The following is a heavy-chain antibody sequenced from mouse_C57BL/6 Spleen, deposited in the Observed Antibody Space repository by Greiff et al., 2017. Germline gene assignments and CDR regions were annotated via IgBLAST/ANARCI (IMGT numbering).Heavy chain of an antibody. V-gene: IGHV1-61*01. D-gene: IGHD1-1*01. Sequence: QVQLQQPGAELVRPGSSVKLSCKASGYTFTSYWMDWVKQRPGQGLEWIGNIYPSDSETHYNQKFKDKATLTVDKSSSTAYMQLSSLTSEDSAVYWCAGLLDGSCVWGTGTTVTVSS. CDR1: GYTFTSYW. CDR2: IYPSDSET. CDR3: AGLLDGSCV. J-gene: IGHJ1*03.